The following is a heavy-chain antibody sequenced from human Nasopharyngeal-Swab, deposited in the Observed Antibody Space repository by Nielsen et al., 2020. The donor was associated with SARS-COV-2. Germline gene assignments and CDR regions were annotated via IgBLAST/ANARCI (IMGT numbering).Heavy chain of an antibody. CDR1: GYTFDDYA. D-gene: IGHD6-6*01. Sequence: ASVKVSCKASGYTFDDYAMSWVRQAPGQGLEWMGRINPNSGDTNYAQKFQGRVTMTRDTSISTAYMELSRLRSDDTVVYYCARVYSRSFEYWGQGTQVTVSS. J-gene: IGHJ4*02. CDR2: INPNSGDT. CDR3: ARVYSRSFEY. V-gene: IGHV1-2*05.